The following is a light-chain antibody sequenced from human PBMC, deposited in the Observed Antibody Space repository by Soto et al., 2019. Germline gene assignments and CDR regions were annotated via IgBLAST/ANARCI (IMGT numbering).Light chain of an antibody. CDR3: CSYAGSNNYV. Sequence: QSVLTQPPSASGSPGQSVTISCTGTSSDVGGYQYVSWYQQYPGKAPKLMIYAVNKRPSGVPDRFSGSRSGNTASLTVSGLQAEDEADYYCCSYAGSNNYVFGTGSKVTV. CDR1: SSDVGGYQY. CDR2: AVN. V-gene: IGLV2-8*01. J-gene: IGLJ1*01.